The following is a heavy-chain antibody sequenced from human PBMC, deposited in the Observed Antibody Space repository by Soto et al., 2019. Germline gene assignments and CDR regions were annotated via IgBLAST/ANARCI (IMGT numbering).Heavy chain of an antibody. CDR2: INNNGDRT. V-gene: IGHV3-23*01. CDR1: GFTFTTYI. CDR3: AKINYYGSGGAI. D-gene: IGHD3-10*01. J-gene: IGHJ4*02. Sequence: EVQLLESGGGLVQPGGSLRLSCEASGFTFTTYITSWVRQAPGKGLEWVSSINNNGDRTYYADSVKGRFTISRDNSKNTMYLQLNSLRAADTALYFCAKINYYGSGGAIWGQGALVVVSS.